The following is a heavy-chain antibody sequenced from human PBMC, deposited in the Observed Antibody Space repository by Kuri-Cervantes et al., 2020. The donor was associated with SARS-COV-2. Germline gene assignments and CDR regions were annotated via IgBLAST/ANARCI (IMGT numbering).Heavy chain of an antibody. CDR3: AKSVGDFWSGYPEAYYYYGTDV. J-gene: IGHJ6*02. CDR2: ISGSGGST. V-gene: IGHV3-23*01. D-gene: IGHD3-3*01. Sequence: GESLKISCAASGFTFSSYAMSWVRQAPGKVLEWVSAISGSGGSTYYADSVKGRFTISRDNSKNTLYLQMNSLRAEDTAVYYCAKSVGDFWSGYPEAYYYYGTDVWGQGTTVTVSS. CDR1: GFTFSSYA.